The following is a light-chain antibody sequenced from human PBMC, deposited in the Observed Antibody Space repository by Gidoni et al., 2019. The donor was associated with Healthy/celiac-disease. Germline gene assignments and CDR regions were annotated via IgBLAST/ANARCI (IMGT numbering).Light chain of an antibody. CDR3: QQYGSSRGYT. CDR2: GAS. V-gene: IGKV3-20*01. CDR1: QSVSSSY. Sequence: EIVLTYSSGTLSLSPGERATLSCRASQSVSSSYLAWYQQKPGQAPRLLIYGASSRATGIPDRCSGSGSGTDFTLTISRLEPEDFAVYYCQQYGSSRGYTFGQGTKLEIK. J-gene: IGKJ2*01.